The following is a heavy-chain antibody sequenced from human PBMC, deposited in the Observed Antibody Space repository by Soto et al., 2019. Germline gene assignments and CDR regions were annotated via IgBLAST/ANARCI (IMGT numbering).Heavy chain of an antibody. CDR1: GYTFTSSD. D-gene: IGHD6-19*01. CDR2: MNPNTGNT. J-gene: IGHJ4*02. CDR3: ARGGGWDDFDY. Sequence: QVQLVQSGAEVKKPGASVRVSCKASGYTFTSSDVYWVRQATGQGLELMGWMNPNTGNTGYAQKFQGRVTMTRNTSISTAYLELSSLRSEDTAVYYCARGGGWDDFDYWGQGTLVTVSS. V-gene: IGHV1-8*01.